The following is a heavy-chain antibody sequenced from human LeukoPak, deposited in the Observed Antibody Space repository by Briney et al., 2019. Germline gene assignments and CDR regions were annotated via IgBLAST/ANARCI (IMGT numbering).Heavy chain of an antibody. J-gene: IGHJ4*02. CDR3: SREGATSSFGY. CDR1: GFTVSSNY. Sequence: GGSLRLSCVVSGFTVSSNYMSWVRQAPGKGLEWVSVLYNGGNTYHAESVKGRCTISRDNYKNTLLLQMNSLRAEDTAAYYCSREGATSSFGYWGQGTLVTVSS. CDR2: LYNGGNT. D-gene: IGHD2-2*01. V-gene: IGHV3-53*01.